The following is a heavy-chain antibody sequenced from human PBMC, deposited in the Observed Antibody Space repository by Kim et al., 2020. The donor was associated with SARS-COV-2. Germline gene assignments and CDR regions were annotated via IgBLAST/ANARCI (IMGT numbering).Heavy chain of an antibody. Sequence: GGSLRLSCATSGFTSSAYDMNWVRQAPGKGLEWLSFITKSSTTIYYADSVEGRFTISRDNAKNSLFLQMNSLRDEDTALYYCVRDRMGGAFDMWGQGTMVTVSS. CDR3: VRDRMGGAFDM. D-gene: IGHD3-16*01. CDR1: GFTSSAYD. J-gene: IGHJ3*02. CDR2: ITKSSTTI. V-gene: IGHV3-48*02.